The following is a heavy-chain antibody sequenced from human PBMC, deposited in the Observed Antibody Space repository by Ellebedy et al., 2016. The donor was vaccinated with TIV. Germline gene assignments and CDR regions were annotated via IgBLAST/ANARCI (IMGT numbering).Heavy chain of an antibody. CDR1: GFTFSSYA. J-gene: IGHJ6*02. D-gene: IGHD3-10*01. CDR2: IRSSGGST. V-gene: IGHV3-23*01. Sequence: GESLKISCAASGFTFSSYALSWVRQPPGKGLEWVSTIRSSGGSTRYADSVKGRFTISRDNSKNTLYLQMNSLRGEDTAVYYCARLLGEMGNYHGMDVWGQGTTVTVSS. CDR3: ARLLGEMGNYHGMDV.